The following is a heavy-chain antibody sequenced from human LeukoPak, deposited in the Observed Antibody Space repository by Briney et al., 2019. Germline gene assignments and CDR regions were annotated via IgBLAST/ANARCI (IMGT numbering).Heavy chain of an antibody. CDR1: GYTFTNYH. V-gene: IGHV1-46*01. CDR2: INPSGGGT. CDR3: ARDAGSYGVDY. J-gene: IGHJ4*02. D-gene: IGHD1-26*01. Sequence: ASVKVSCKASGYTFTNYHMHWVRQAPGQGIEWMGIINPSGGGTRNAQKFRGRVTMTRDTSTSTVYMELSSLRSDDTAVYYCARDAGSYGVDYWGQGTLVTVSS.